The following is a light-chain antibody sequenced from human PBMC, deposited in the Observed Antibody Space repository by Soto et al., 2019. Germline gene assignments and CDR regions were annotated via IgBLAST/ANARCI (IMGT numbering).Light chain of an antibody. CDR1: QAVPNN. V-gene: IGKV1-9*01. CDR2: EES. Sequence: DIHLTQSPSFLSASVGDRVTITCRPSQAVPNNMAWYQQKPGKPPKLLIYEESTLHSGVPSRFSGRKSGTQFTLPIDSLQPEDFATYSCQQYNSYSWTFGQGTRWISN. J-gene: IGKJ1*01. CDR3: QQYNSYSWT.